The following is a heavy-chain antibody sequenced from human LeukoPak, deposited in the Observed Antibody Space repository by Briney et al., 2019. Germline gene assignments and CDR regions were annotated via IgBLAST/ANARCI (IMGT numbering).Heavy chain of an antibody. CDR1: GFTFSSYA. J-gene: IGHJ4*02. CDR3: ARDLKGWFGEYY. CDR2: ISYDGSNK. V-gene: IGHV3-30*04. Sequence: GGSLRLSCAASGFTFSSYAMHWVRQAPGKGLEWVAVISYDGSNKYYADSVKGRFTISRDNSKNTLYLQMNSLRAEDTAVYYCARDLKGWFGEYYWGQGTLVTVSS. D-gene: IGHD3-10*01.